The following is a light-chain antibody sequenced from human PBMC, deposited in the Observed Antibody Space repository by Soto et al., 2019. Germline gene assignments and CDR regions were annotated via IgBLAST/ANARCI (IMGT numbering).Light chain of an antibody. Sequence: QSALTQPASVSGSPGQSITISCTGSSSDIGRYNFVSWYQQHPGKAPKLMIFEVSDRPSGVSNRFSGSKSGNTASLTISGLQAEDEADYYCSSYTTTSILVFGGGTKVTVL. V-gene: IGLV2-14*01. CDR1: SSDIGRYNF. CDR3: SSYTTTSILV. CDR2: EVS. J-gene: IGLJ2*01.